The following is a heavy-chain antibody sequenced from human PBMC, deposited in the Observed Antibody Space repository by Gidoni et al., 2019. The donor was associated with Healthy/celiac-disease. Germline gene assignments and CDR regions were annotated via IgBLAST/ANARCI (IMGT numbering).Heavy chain of an antibody. Sequence: EVQLVESGGGLVKPGGSLRLSCAGSGFPFRSYSMNWVRQAPGKWLEWVSSISSSSSYIYYADSVKGRFTISRDNAKNSLYLQMNSLRAEDTAVYYCARGLQLGPYNWFDPWGQGTLVTVSS. CDR2: ISSSSSYI. CDR3: ARGLQLGPYNWFDP. J-gene: IGHJ5*02. V-gene: IGHV3-21*01. CDR1: GFPFRSYS. D-gene: IGHD1-1*01.